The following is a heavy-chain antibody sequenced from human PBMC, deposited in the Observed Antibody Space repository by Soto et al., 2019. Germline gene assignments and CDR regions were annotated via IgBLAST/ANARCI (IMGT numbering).Heavy chain of an antibody. CDR2: ISAYNGNT. V-gene: IGHV1-18*04. J-gene: IGHJ6*02. Sequence: DSVKVSCKASGYTFTSYGISWVRQAPGQGLEWMGWISAYNGNTNYAQKLQGRVTMTTDTSTSTAYMELRSLRSDDTAVYYCARSYGDSGYYYYGMDVWGQGTTVTVSS. D-gene: IGHD4-17*01. CDR3: ARSYGDSGYYYYGMDV. CDR1: GYTFTSYG.